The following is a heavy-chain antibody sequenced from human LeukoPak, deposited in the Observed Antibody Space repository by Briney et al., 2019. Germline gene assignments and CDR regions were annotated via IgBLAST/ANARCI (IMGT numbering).Heavy chain of an antibody. Sequence: SETLSLTCTVSGGSISSGGYYWSWIRQHPGKGLEWIGYIYYSGSTYYNPSLKSRVTISVDTSKNQFSLKLSSVTAADTAVYYCARGSRTQLLWFGGGDFDYWGQGTLVTVSS. J-gene: IGHJ4*02. V-gene: IGHV4-31*03. D-gene: IGHD3-10*01. CDR1: GGSISSGGYY. CDR3: ARGSRTQLLWFGGGDFDY. CDR2: IYYSGST.